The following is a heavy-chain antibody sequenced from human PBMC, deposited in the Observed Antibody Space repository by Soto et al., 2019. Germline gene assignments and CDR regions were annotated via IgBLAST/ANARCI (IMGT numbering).Heavy chain of an antibody. V-gene: IGHV3-7*01. D-gene: IGHD6-19*01. CDR2: IKQDGSEK. CDR3: ARVVYGNGWIFDY. J-gene: IGHJ4*01. Sequence: GGSLRLSCAASGFTFSSYWMSWVRQASGKGLEWVANIKQDGSEKYYVDSVKGRFTLSRDNAKNSLQLQMSSLRDEDTAIYFCARVVYGNGWIFDYWGQGTLVTVSS. CDR1: GFTFSSYW.